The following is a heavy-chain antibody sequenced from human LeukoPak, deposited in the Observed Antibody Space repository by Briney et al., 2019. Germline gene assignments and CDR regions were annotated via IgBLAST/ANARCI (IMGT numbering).Heavy chain of an antibody. D-gene: IGHD6-19*01. Sequence: AASVKVSCKASGYTFTGYYMHWVRQAPGQGLEWMGWINPNSGGTNYAQKFQGRVTMTRDTSISTAYMELSRLRSDDTAVYYCARDYSSGWYANMDVWGKGTTVTVSS. CDR1: GYTFTGYY. CDR3: ARDYSSGWYANMDV. CDR2: INPNSGGT. J-gene: IGHJ6*03. V-gene: IGHV1-2*02.